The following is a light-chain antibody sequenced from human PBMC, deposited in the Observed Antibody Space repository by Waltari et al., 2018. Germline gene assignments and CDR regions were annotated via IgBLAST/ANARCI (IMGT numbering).Light chain of an antibody. CDR1: QSVFNY. Sequence: EIVLTQSPATLSLSAGARAPLSCRASQSVFNYLAWYQQKPGQAPRLLIYDTSKRATGIPARFSGSGSGTDFTLTISNLEAEDFALYFCQQGSVLPLTFGGGTKVDIK. V-gene: IGKV3-11*01. CDR2: DTS. J-gene: IGKJ4*01. CDR3: QQGSVLPLT.